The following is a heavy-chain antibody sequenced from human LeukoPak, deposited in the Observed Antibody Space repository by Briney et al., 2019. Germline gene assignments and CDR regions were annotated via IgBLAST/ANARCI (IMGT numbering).Heavy chain of an antibody. D-gene: IGHD3-10*01. CDR2: IYHSGST. CDR3: ARDNLLEEGRVSYGSGSKYNWFDP. V-gene: IGHV4-38-2*02. CDR1: DYSISSGYY. J-gene: IGHJ5*02. Sequence: SETLSLTCTVSDYSISSGYYWGWIRQPPGEGLEWIGSIYHSGSTYYNPSLKSRVSISVDTSKNQFSLKLSSVTAADTAVYYCARDNLLEEGRVSYGSGSKYNWFDPWGQGTLVTVSS.